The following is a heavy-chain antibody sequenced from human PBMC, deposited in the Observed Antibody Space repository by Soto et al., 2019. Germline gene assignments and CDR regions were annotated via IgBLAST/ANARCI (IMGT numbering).Heavy chain of an antibody. CDR1: GGSISSSSYY. CDR3: ASRPHWLRGSESYLRLSRFDP. J-gene: IGHJ5*02. D-gene: IGHD3-10*01. Sequence: QLQLQESGPGLVKPSETLSLTCTVSGGSISSSSYYWGWIRQPPGKVLEWIGSIYYSGSTYYNPYRKSRLTLSVDPYNTHFSLKLRSVTAADTAVYYCASRPHWLRGSESYLRLSRFDPWGQGILVTVSS. V-gene: IGHV4-39*02. CDR2: IYYSGST.